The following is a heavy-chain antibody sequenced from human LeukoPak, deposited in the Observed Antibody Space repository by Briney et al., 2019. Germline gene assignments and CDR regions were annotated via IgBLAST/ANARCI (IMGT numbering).Heavy chain of an antibody. V-gene: IGHV4-39*01. CDR1: GGSISSSSYC. D-gene: IGHD4-17*01. J-gene: IGHJ4*02. CDR2: FYCSGTT. CDR3: ARLRSPVTILYYFDS. Sequence: PSETLSLTCTVSGGSISSSSYCWGWIRPPPGNGLEWIGSFYCSGTTYYTPSLKSRVTLSVDTSKSQFSRKLSSVTAADTAVYYCARLRSPVTILYYFDSWGQGNLVTVSS.